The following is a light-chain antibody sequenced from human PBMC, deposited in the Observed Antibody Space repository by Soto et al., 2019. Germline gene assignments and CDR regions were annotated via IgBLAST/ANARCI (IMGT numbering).Light chain of an antibody. J-gene: IGLJ1*01. V-gene: IGLV2-14*01. CDR2: DVT. CDR1: SSDVGAYNY. CDR3: SSYTSNTTPYV. Sequence: QSVLTQPASVSGSPGQSIAISCTGTSSDVGAYNYVSWYQQHPGKVPKLVIYDVTNRPSGVSDRFSGSKSGNTASLTISGLQAGDEADYYCSSYTSNTTPYVFGTGTKVTV.